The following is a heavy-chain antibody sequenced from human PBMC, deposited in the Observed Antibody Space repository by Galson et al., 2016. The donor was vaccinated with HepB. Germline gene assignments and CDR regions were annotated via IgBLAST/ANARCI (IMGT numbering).Heavy chain of an antibody. V-gene: IGHV3-7*02. CDR2: IKQDGSDR. Sequence: SLRLSCAASGFTISSYYMSWVRQAPGKGLEWVANIKQDGSDRNYVDSVKGRFIISRDNAKNSLYLQINSLRGEDTAVYYCARPRGTSYYYYGMDVWGQGTTVSVSS. CDR3: ARPRGTSYYYYGMDV. D-gene: IGHD3-16*01. J-gene: IGHJ6*02. CDR1: GFTISSYY.